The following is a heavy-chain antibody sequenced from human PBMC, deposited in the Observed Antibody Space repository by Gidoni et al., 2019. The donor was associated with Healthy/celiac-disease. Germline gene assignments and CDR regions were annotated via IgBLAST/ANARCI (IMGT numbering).Heavy chain of an antibody. V-gene: IGHV3-23*01. CDR3: AKCLYYYDSSGYYKPVDY. Sequence: EVQLLESGGGLVQPGGSLRLSCAASGFTFSSYAMSWVRQAPGKGLEWVSAISGSGGSTYYADSVKGRFTISRDNSKNTLYLQMNSLRAEDTAVYYCAKCLYYYDSSGYYKPVDYWGQGTLVTVSS. CDR1: GFTFSSYA. CDR2: ISGSGGST. D-gene: IGHD3-22*01. J-gene: IGHJ4*02.